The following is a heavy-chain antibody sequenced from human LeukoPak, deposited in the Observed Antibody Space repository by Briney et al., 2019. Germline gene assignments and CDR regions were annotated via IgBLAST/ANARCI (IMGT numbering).Heavy chain of an antibody. CDR3: ARGSDYYSSGTSYGMDV. V-gene: IGHV3-72*01. CDR1: GFTFRDHY. J-gene: IGHJ6*02. Sequence: QPGGSLRLSCAASGFTFRDHYMDWVRQSPGKGLVWVGRTKNKANSYTTEYAASVKGRFIISRDASKNSLYLQMNSLKTEDTAVYYCARGSDYYSSGTSYGMDVWGQGTTVTVSS. D-gene: IGHD3-10*01. CDR2: TKNKANSYTT.